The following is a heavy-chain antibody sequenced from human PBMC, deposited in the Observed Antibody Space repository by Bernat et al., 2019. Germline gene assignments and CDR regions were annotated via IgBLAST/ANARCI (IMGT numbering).Heavy chain of an antibody. Sequence: QVQLVQSGAEVKKPGSSVKVSCKASGGTFSSYAISWVRQAPGQGLEWMGGIIPIFGTANYAQKFQGRGTITAGESTGTAYMELSSLRSEDTAVYYCARVPRGCSGGSCYSSPDYYGMDVWGQGTTVTVSS. CDR2: IIPIFGTA. V-gene: IGHV1-69*01. J-gene: IGHJ6*02. D-gene: IGHD2-15*01. CDR1: GGTFSSYA. CDR3: ARVPRGCSGGSCYSSPDYYGMDV.